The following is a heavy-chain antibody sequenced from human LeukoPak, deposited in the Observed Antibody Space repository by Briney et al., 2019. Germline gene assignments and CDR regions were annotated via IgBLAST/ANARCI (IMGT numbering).Heavy chain of an antibody. CDR2: INHSGST. J-gene: IGHJ4*02. Sequence: PSETLSLTCAVYGGSFSGYYWSWIRQPPGKGLEWIGEINHSGSTNYNPSLKSRVTISVDTSKNQFSLKLSSVTAADTAVYYCARLRGKYYYGSGSYYYYFDYWGQGTLVTVSS. V-gene: IGHV4-34*01. D-gene: IGHD3-10*01. CDR1: GGSFSGYY. CDR3: ARLRGKYYYGSGSYYYYFDY.